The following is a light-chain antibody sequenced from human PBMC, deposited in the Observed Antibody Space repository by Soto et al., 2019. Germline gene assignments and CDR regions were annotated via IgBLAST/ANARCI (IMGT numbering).Light chain of an antibody. CDR1: QSVSSN. CDR3: RKYNNWPSYT. J-gene: IGKJ2*01. Sequence: EIVMTQSPATLSVSPGEIATLSCRASQSVSSNLACYQQKPGQAPRLLIFGASTRATGTPARFSGSGSGTEFTLTNSNLQTEDFAVYYCRKYNNWPSYTFGQGTKLEIK. V-gene: IGKV3-15*01. CDR2: GAS.